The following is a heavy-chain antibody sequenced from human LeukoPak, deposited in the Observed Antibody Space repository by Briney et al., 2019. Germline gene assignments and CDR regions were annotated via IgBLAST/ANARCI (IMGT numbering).Heavy chain of an antibody. CDR2: ISNDGTNK. J-gene: IGHJ4*02. Sequence: GGSLRLSCAASGFSFSGYGMHWVRRAPGKGLECVALISNDGTNKYYADSVKGRFTISRDNSKNTLYLQMDSLRTEDTAVYYCARDWARGDSYYVDYWGQGTLVTVSS. CDR1: GFSFSGYG. V-gene: IGHV3-30*03. D-gene: IGHD2-21*02. CDR3: ARDWARGDSYYVDY.